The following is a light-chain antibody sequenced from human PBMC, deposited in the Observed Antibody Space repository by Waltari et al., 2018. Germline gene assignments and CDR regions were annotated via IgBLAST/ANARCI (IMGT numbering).Light chain of an antibody. CDR1: QDIRYN. Sequence: DIQMTQSPSSLSASVGDRVTITCQARQDIRYNLNWYQQKPGTAPKLLIYDASILETGVPSRFSGSGSGTDCTFTISSLQPEEIATYWCQQHDNLPLIVFGGGTKVDLK. CDR3: QQHDNLPLIV. CDR2: DAS. J-gene: IGKJ4*01. V-gene: IGKV1-33*01.